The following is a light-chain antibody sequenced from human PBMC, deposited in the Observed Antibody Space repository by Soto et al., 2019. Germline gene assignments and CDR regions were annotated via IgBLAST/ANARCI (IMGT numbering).Light chain of an antibody. CDR1: HTLSNSF. CDR2: DTA. Sequence: EIVLTQSPITLSLSRGERAPHSCRASHTLSNSFIVGYQQKPRQAPRILIYDTASRATGVPDRYSASGSGADYTLIISRLEHEDFAVIFCQQYGTSEIIFGQGTRLEI. CDR3: QQYGTSEII. V-gene: IGKV3-20*01. J-gene: IGKJ5*01.